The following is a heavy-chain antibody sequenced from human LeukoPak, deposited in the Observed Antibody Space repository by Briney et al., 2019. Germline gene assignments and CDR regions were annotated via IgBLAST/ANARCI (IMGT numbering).Heavy chain of an antibody. CDR3: ASLGIAVAGTTDY. CDR2: IKQDGGEI. CDR1: GFTFSSYW. Sequence: GGSLRLSCAASGFTFSSYWMSWVRQAPGKGPEWVANIKQDGGEIYYVDSVKGRFTISRDNAKNSLYLQMNSLRAEDTALYYCASLGIAVAGTTDYWGQGTLVTVSS. D-gene: IGHD6-19*01. V-gene: IGHV3-7*03. J-gene: IGHJ4*02.